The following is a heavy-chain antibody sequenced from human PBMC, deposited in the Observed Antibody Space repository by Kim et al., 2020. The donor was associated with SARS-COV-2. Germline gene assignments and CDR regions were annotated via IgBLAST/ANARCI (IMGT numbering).Heavy chain of an antibody. J-gene: IGHJ4*02. CDR1: GFTFSIST. D-gene: IGHD1-1*01. V-gene: IGHV3-48*02. CDR2: IRGGSNDI. Sequence: GGSLRLSCAASGFTFSISTMNWVRQAPGQGLEWVSHIRGGSNDIHYADSVKGRFTISRDNAENSLYLQMNSLRDEDTAVYYCVRDNNWSFDYWGQGTLVT. CDR3: VRDNNWSFDY.